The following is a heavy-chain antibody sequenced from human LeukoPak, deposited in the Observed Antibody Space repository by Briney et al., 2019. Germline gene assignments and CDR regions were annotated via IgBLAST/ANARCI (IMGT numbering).Heavy chain of an antibody. D-gene: IGHD6-19*01. Sequence: PSETLSLTCTVSGGSVSSGSYYWSWIRQPPGKGLERIGNIYYSGSTNYNPSLKSRVTMSVDTSKNQFSLKLSSVTAADTAVYYCAREQWLENDAFDIWGQGTMVIVSS. CDR1: GGSVSSGSYY. V-gene: IGHV4-61*01. J-gene: IGHJ3*02. CDR3: AREQWLENDAFDI. CDR2: IYYSGST.